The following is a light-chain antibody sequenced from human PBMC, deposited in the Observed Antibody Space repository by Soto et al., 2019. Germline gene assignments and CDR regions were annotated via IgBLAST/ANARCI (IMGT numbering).Light chain of an antibody. CDR2: AAS. CDR1: QGLNSW. CDR3: QQGNGFPRT. J-gene: IGKJ1*01. Sequence: DIQMTQSPSSVSASVGDRVTITCRASQGLNSWLSWYQQRPGRAPKLLIYAASNLQSGVPSRFSGSGSGTEFALTISGLQPEDVATYYCQQGNGFPRTFGQGTKVDIK. V-gene: IGKV1-12*01.